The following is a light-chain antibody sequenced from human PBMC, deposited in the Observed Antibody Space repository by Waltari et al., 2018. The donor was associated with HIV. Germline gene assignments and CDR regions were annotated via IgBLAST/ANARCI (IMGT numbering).Light chain of an antibody. Sequence: DIVMTQSPDSLAVSLGERGTINCKSSQSILYSSNNKNYLAWYQEKQGQTPKLLIYWAFTRESGVPDRFSGSVSGTDFTLTISSLHAEDVAVYYCQQYYNLPLTFGGGTKVEIK. CDR3: QQYYNLPLT. V-gene: IGKV4-1*01. J-gene: IGKJ4*01. CDR1: QSILYSSNNKNY. CDR2: WAF.